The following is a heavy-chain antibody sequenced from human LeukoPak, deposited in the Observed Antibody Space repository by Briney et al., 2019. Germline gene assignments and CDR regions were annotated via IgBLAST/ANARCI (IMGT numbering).Heavy chain of an antibody. V-gene: IGHV1-18*01. CDR2: ISGFNGAT. CDR1: GYTFTIYG. CDR3: ATDQGSSSWYGKPRNKPFDY. D-gene: IGHD6-13*01. Sequence: ASVKVSCKASGYTFTIYGISWVRQAPGQGLEWMGWISGFNGATNYAQKFQGRVTMTEDTSTDTAYMELSSLRSEDTAVYYCATDQGSSSWYGKPRNKPFDYWGQGTLVTVSS. J-gene: IGHJ4*02.